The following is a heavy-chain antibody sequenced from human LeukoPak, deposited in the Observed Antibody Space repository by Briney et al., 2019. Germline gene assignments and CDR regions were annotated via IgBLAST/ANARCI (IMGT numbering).Heavy chain of an antibody. J-gene: IGHJ4*02. CDR3: ARAPPSTADFDY. CDR2: INPNSGGT. Sequence: ASVKVSCKASGYTFTGYYMHWVRQAPGQGLEWMGRINPNSGGTNYAQKFQGRVTMTRDTSISTAYMELSRLRSDDTAVYYCARAPPSTADFDYWGQGTLVTVSP. D-gene: IGHD1-14*01. CDR1: GYTFTGYY. V-gene: IGHV1-2*06.